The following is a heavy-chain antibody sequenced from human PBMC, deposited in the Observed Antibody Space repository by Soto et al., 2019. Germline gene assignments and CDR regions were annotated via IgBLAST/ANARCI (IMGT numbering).Heavy chain of an antibody. CDR2: VYDLDGT. Sequence: KYMAWVRQAPGKGPGCLSGVYDLDGTYYADSVRGRFTPSIDSSAYIVYLQMRVLRPDDTALYCRASCNQRKADYDNWGQGTLVTVSS. J-gene: IGHJ3*02. D-gene: IGHD3-16*01. CDR1: KY. CDR3: ASCNQRKADYDN. V-gene: IGHV3-53*01.